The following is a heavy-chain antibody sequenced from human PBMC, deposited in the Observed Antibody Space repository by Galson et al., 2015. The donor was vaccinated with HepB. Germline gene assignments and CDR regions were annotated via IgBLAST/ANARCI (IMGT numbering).Heavy chain of an antibody. J-gene: IGHJ4*02. D-gene: IGHD5-12*01. CDR3: ATGQRLVATIPNY. Sequence: SVKVSCKASGYTFTSYAMHWVRQAPGQRLEWMGWINAGNGNTKYSQKFQGRVTITRDTSASTAYMELSSLRSEDTAVYYCATGQRLVATIPNYWGQGTLVTVSS. CDR1: GYTFTSYA. CDR2: INAGNGNT. V-gene: IGHV1-3*01.